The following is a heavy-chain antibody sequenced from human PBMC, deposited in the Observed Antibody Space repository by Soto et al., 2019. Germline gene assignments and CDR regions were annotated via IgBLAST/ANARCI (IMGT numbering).Heavy chain of an antibody. Sequence: GESLKISCKGSGYSFTSYWIGWVRQMPGKGLEWMGIIYPGDSDTRYSPSFQGQVTISADKSISTAYLQWSSLKASDTAMYYCARQDGYNLSPLHPFDYWGQGTLVTVSS. CDR1: GYSFTSYW. CDR3: ARQDGYNLSPLHPFDY. J-gene: IGHJ4*02. V-gene: IGHV5-51*01. CDR2: IYPGDSDT. D-gene: IGHD5-12*01.